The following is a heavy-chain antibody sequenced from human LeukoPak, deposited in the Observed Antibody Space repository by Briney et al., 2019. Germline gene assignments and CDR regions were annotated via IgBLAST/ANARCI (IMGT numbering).Heavy chain of an antibody. CDR1: GYTFTSYD. CDR3: ARGGRLRLGELSLSYDY. D-gene: IGHD3-16*02. CDR2: MNPNSGNT. V-gene: IGHV1-8*01. J-gene: IGHJ4*02. Sequence: ASVKVSCKASGYTFTSYDINWVRQATGQGLEWMGWMNPNSGNTGYAQKFQGRVTMTRNTSISTAYVELSSLRSEDTAVYYCARGGRLRLGELSLSYDYWGQGTLVTVSS.